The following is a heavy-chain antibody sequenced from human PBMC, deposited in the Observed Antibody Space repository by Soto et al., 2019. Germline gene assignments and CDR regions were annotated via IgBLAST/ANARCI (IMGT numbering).Heavy chain of an antibody. CDR2: LSGTGDSA. V-gene: IGHV3-23*01. D-gene: IGHD3-10*01. J-gene: IGHJ4*02. CDR1: GFTFSSYA. Sequence: EVQLFESGGGLVQPGGALRLSCAASGFTFSSYALSWVSQAPGKGLEWVSALSGTGDSADYANSVKGRFTISRDDSKTTLYLVMSSLRVEDTAIYYCARDNGNYGSGSFAHWGQGTLVTVSS. CDR3: ARDNGNYGSGSFAH.